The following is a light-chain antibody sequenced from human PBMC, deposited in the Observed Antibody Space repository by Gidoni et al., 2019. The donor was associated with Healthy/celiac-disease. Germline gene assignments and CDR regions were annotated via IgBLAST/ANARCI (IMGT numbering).Light chain of an antibody. Sequence: DIPMTQSPSSLSASVGDRVTITCQASQDISNYLNWYQQKPGKAPKLLIYDASNWETGVPSMFSGRGSGTDFTFTISSLQPEDIATYYCQQYDNLPLTFGGGTKVEIK. V-gene: IGKV1-33*01. CDR1: QDISNY. CDR2: DAS. J-gene: IGKJ4*01. CDR3: QQYDNLPLT.